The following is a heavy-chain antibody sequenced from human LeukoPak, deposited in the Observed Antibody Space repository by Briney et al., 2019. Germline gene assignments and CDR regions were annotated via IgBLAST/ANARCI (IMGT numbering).Heavy chain of an antibody. CDR2: ISAYNGNT. Sequence: ASVKVSCKASGYTFTSYGISWVRQAPGQGLEWMGWISAYNGNTNYAQKLQGRVTMTTDTSTSTAYMELRSLRSDDTAVYYCARDADARYDSSGYYFSHPNYWGQGTLVTVSS. D-gene: IGHD3-22*01. V-gene: IGHV1-18*01. CDR3: ARDADARYDSSGYYFSHPNY. J-gene: IGHJ4*02. CDR1: GYTFTSYG.